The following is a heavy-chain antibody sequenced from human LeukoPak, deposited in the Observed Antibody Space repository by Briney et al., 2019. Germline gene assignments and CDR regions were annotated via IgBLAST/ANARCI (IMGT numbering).Heavy chain of an antibody. CDR3: AKEIAAAGSEVVGAFDI. Sequence: GGSLGLSCAASGFTFDDYAMHWVRQAPGKGLEWVSGISWNSGSIGYADSVKGRFTISRDNAKNSLYLQMNSLRAEDMALYYCAKEIAAAGSEVVGAFDIWGQGTMVTVSS. CDR1: GFTFDDYA. J-gene: IGHJ3*02. V-gene: IGHV3-9*03. D-gene: IGHD6-13*01. CDR2: ISWNSGSI.